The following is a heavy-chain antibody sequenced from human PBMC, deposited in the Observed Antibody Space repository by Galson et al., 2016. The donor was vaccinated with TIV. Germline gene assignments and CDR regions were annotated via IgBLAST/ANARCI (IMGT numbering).Heavy chain of an antibody. CDR3: ARMSLLGALDV. CDR1: GYNFRSYW. J-gene: IGHJ3*01. CDR2: IFPNDSDI. D-gene: IGHD3-16*01. V-gene: IGHV5-51*03. Sequence: QSGAEVKKPGESLKISCKDSGYNFRSYWIAWVRQMPGKGFEWLGIIFPNDSDIRYSPYFRGLVTMSADKSTSTAYLPGSSLKASDTAMYYCARMSLLGALDVWGQGTMVIVSS.